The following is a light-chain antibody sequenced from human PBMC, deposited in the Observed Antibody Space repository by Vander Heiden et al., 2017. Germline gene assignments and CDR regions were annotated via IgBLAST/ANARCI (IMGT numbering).Light chain of an antibody. Sequence: QSALTQPASASGSPGQSITISCTGTSRDVGGYNYVSWYQQHPGKAPELMIYDVSDRPSGVSNRFSGSKSGNTASLTISGLQAEDEADYYCSSYTSNSTVVFGGGTKLTVL. CDR3: SSYTSNSTVV. CDR1: SRDVGGYNY. V-gene: IGLV2-14*01. CDR2: DVS. J-gene: IGLJ2*01.